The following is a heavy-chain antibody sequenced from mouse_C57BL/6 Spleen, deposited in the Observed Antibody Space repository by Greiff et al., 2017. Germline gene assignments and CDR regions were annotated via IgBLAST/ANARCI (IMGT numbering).Heavy chain of an antibody. J-gene: IGHJ4*01. CDR1: GFTFSDYY. CDR2: INYDGSST. Sequence: DVHLVESEGGLVQPGSSMKLSCTASGFTFSDYYMAWVRQVPEKGLEWVANINYDGSSTYYLDSLKSRFIISRDNAKNILYLQMSSLKSEDTATYYCAREGRIYYGNYYAMDYWGQGTSVTVSS. D-gene: IGHD2-1*01. V-gene: IGHV5-16*01. CDR3: AREGRIYYGNYYAMDY.